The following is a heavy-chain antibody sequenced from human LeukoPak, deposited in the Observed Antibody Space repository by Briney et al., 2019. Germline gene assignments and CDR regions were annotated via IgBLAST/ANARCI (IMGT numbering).Heavy chain of an antibody. CDR3: VTGRYSYGWYDH. J-gene: IGHJ5*02. CDR1: GGSISSFY. CDR2: MYYGGSP. V-gene: IGHV4-59*13. Sequence: PSETLSLTCTVSGGSISSFYWSWIRQPPGKGLEWIGYMYYGGSPNYIPSLKSRVITSLDTSKKQFSLKLNSVTTADTAVYYCVTGRYSYGWYDHWGQGILVIVSS. D-gene: IGHD1-26*01.